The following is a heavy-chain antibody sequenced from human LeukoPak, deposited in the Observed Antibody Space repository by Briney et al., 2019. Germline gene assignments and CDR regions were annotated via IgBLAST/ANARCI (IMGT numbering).Heavy chain of an antibody. CDR2: ISGSGGST. CDR3: AKLTRYGSGSYCDY. J-gene: IGHJ4*02. Sequence: GGSLRLSCAASGFTFSNSAMTWVRQAPGKGLEWVSAISGSGGSTYYADSVKGRFTISRDNSKNTLFLQMSSPRAEDTAVYYCAKLTRYGSGSYCDYWGQGTLVTVSS. V-gene: IGHV3-23*01. D-gene: IGHD3-10*01. CDR1: GFTFSNSA.